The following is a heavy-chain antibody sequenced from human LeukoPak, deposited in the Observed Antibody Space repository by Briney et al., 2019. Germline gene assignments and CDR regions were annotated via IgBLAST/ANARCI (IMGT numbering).Heavy chain of an antibody. V-gene: IGHV3-7*01. CDR1: GFTFSNYW. CDR3: AGGRQLGY. J-gene: IGHJ4*02. D-gene: IGHD6-13*01. Sequence: QPGGSLRLSCAASGFTFSNYWMSWVRQAPGKGLEWVANIKQDGSEKYYVDSVKGRFTISRDNDKNSLYLQMNSLRAEDAAVYYCAGGRQLGYWGQGTLVTVSS. CDR2: IKQDGSEK.